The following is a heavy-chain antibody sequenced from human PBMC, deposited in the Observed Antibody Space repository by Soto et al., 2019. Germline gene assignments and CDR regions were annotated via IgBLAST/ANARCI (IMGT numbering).Heavy chain of an antibody. CDR3: VRDWESSGSTWSVGGV. CDR1: GGTYSPYT. CDR2: IIPFLGVT. Sequence: QVQLVQSGAEVKKPGSSVKVSCKSSGGTYSPYTINWVRQAPGQGLEWMGRIIPFLGVTNYRLMCQARVTITADKATNTAYMDLRGLRFEDTAVYYCVRDWESSGSTWSVGGVWGRGTLVTVSA. V-gene: IGHV1-69*08. D-gene: IGHD3-16*01. J-gene: IGHJ4*02.